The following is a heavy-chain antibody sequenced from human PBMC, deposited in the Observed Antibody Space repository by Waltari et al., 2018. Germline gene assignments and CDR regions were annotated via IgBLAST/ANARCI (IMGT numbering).Heavy chain of an antibody. Sequence: QVQLQESGPGLVKPSETLSLSCTVSGGSIRSNYWIWIRQPAVKGLEWIGRIYTSGSTNYNPSLESRVTMSVDTSKNQFSLKLTSVPAADTAVYYCARAIWRSTWKLGQFDPWGQGILVTVSS. CDR2: IYTSGST. J-gene: IGHJ5*02. V-gene: IGHV4-4*07. CDR3: ARAIWRSTWKLGQFDP. D-gene: IGHD3-16*01. CDR1: GGSIRSNY.